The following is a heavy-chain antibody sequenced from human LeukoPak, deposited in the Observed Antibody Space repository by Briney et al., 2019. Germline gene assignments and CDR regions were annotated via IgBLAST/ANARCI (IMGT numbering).Heavy chain of an antibody. CDR1: GFTFSTYS. CDR3: ARVAAGYYFDY. V-gene: IGHV3-48*04. Sequence: GGSLRLSCAASGFTFSTYSLNWVRQAPGKGLEWVSYISYSSSTIYYADSVKGRFTISRDNAKNSLYLQMNSLRAEDTAVYYCARVAAGYYFDYWGQGTLVTVSS. J-gene: IGHJ4*02. D-gene: IGHD5-12*01. CDR2: ISYSSSTI.